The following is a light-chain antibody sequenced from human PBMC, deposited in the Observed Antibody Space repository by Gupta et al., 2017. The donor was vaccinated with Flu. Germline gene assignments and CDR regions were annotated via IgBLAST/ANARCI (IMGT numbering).Light chain of an antibody. CDR1: QDVRNY. Sequence: PSSLSESVGDRGTITGRRSQDVRNYLHWYQQKAGSAPKLLVYGASSLQNGVPSRFRGSGPWTDFTLTITKLQPEDFATYFCQHTDNSPRTFGQGTKVEVK. CDR2: GAS. CDR3: QHTDNSPRT. J-gene: IGKJ1*01. V-gene: IGKV1-39*01.